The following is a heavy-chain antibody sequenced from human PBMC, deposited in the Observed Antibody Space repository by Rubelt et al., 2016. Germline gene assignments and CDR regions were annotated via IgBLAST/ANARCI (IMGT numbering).Heavy chain of an antibody. CDR1: GGSFSGYY. Sequence: QVQLQQWGAGLLKPSETLSLTCAVYGGSFSGYYWSWIRQPPGKGLEWIGEINHSGSTNYNPSLKSRVTISGDTSKTHLSLKLRSVTSADTAVYYCARVIVLVSAATPRWFDPWGQGILVTVSS. CDR3: ARVIVLVSAATPRWFDP. J-gene: IGHJ5*02. D-gene: IGHD2-2*01. V-gene: IGHV4-34*01. CDR2: INHSGST.